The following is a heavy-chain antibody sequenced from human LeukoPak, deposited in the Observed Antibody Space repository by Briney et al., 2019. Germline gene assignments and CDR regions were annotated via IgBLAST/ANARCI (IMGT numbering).Heavy chain of an antibody. D-gene: IGHD6-13*01. V-gene: IGHV3-23*01. CDR2: ISSSGGST. CDR1: GFTFSSYA. Sequence: GGSLRLSCAASGFTFSSYAMSWVRQAPGKGLEWVSGISSSGGSTYYADSVKGRFTISRDNSKNTLYLQMNSLRAEDTAVYYCAKGMAAASTRGTLYYYYGMDVWGQGTTVTVSS. J-gene: IGHJ6*02. CDR3: AKGMAAASTRGTLYYYYGMDV.